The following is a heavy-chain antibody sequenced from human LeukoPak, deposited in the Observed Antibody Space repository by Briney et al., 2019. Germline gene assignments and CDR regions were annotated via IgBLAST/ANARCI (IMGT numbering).Heavy chain of an antibody. Sequence: GGSLRLSCAASGXTFRSYPMTWVRQAPGKGLEWVSTIGSNAGDTHYADSVKGRFTISRDNSKNSLYLQMNSLRAEDTAVYYCAKYYSTSGSSGGRVFDYWGQGTLVTVSS. D-gene: IGHD3-10*01. V-gene: IGHV3-23*01. CDR3: AKYYSTSGSSGGRVFDY. CDR2: IGSNAGDT. J-gene: IGHJ4*02. CDR1: GXTFRSYP.